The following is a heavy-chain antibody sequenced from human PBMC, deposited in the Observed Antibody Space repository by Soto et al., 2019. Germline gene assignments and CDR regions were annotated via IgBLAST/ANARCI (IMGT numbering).Heavy chain of an antibody. CDR3: ARAGSDYVWGSYRYTQFFDY. CDR1: GFTFSSYW. CDR2: INSDGSST. D-gene: IGHD3-16*02. Sequence: GWSLRLSCAASGFTFSSYWMHWVRQAPGKGLVWVSRINSDGSSTSYADSVKGRFTISRDNAKNTLYLQMNSLRAEDTAVYYCARAGSDYVWGSYRYTQFFDYWGQGTMVTVYS. V-gene: IGHV3-74*01. J-gene: IGHJ4*02.